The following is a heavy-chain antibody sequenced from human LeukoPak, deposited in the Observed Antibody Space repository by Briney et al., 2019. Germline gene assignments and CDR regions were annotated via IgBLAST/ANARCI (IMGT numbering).Heavy chain of an antibody. CDR2: INHSGST. CDR3: ARNTRPRIAVAGTQYFQH. V-gene: IGHV4-34*01. Sequence: PSETLSLTCAAYGGSFSGYYWSWIRQPPGKGLEWIGEINHSGSTNYNPSLKSRVTISVDTSKNQFSLKLSSVTAADTAVYYCARNTRPRIAVAGTQYFQHWGQGTLVTVSS. CDR1: GGSFSGYY. J-gene: IGHJ1*01. D-gene: IGHD6-19*01.